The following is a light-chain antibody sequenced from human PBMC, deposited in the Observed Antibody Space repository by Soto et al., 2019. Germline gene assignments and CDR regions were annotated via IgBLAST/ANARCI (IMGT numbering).Light chain of an antibody. J-gene: IGLJ3*02. CDR2: LNSDGSH. CDR3: QTWVTGTWV. V-gene: IGLV4-69*01. CDR1: SGHSSYA. Sequence: QSVLTQSPSASASLGASVKLTCTLSSGHSSYAIAWHQQQPEKGPRYLMKLNSDGSHSKGDGIPDRFSGSSSGAERYLTISSLQSEDDADYYCQTWVTGTWVFGGGTKLTVL.